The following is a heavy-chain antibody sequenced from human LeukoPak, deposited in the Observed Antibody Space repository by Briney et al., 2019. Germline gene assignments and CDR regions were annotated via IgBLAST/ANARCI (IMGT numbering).Heavy chain of an antibody. D-gene: IGHD2-2*02. V-gene: IGHV3-66*01. CDR1: GFTVSSNY. CDR2: IYSGGST. Sequence: GGSLRLSCAASGFTVSSNYMSWVRQAPGKGLEWVSVIYSGGSTYYADSVKGRFTISRDNAKNSLYLQMSSLRAEDTAIYYCVRAVPAAILGAFDIWGQGTMVTVSS. J-gene: IGHJ3*02. CDR3: VRAVPAAILGAFDI.